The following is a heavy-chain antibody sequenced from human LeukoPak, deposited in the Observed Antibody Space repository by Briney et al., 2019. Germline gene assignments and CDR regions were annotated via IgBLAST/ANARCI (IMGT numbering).Heavy chain of an antibody. CDR1: GFTFSSYA. V-gene: IGHV3-23*01. J-gene: IGHJ4*02. Sequence: GGSLRLSCAASGFTFSSYAMSWVRQAPGKGLEWVSAISGSGGSTYYADSVKGRFTISRDNSKNTLYLQMNSLRAEDTAVYYCARRSTVTRTYSFDYWGQGTLVTVSS. D-gene: IGHD4-17*01. CDR3: ARRSTVTRTYSFDY. CDR2: ISGSGGST.